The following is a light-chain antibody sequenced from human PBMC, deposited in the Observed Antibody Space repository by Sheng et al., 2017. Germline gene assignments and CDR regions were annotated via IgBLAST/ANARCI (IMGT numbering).Light chain of an antibody. CDR1: QDIRAD. CDR2: DAS. CDR3: QQYDNLPSVT. V-gene: IGKV1-33*01. J-gene: IGKJ4*01. Sequence: IQMTQSPSSLSASVGDRVTITCRASQDIRADLNWYQHKPGKAPKVLIYDASNLETGVPSRFSGSGSGTDFIFTISSLQPEDIATYYCQQYDNLPSVTFGGGTRVEIK.